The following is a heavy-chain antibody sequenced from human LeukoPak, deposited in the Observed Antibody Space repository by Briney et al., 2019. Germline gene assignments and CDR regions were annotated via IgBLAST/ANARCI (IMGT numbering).Heavy chain of an antibody. CDR2: ISSSSSYI. Sequence: GGSLRLSCAASGFTFSSYSMNWVRQAPGKGLEWVSSISSSSSYIYYADSVKGRFTISRDNAKNSLYLQMNSLRAEDTAVYYCARDLGGVGARRYFDYWGQGTLVTVSS. CDR3: ARDLGGVGARRYFDY. CDR1: GFTFSSYS. V-gene: IGHV3-21*01. J-gene: IGHJ4*02. D-gene: IGHD1-26*01.